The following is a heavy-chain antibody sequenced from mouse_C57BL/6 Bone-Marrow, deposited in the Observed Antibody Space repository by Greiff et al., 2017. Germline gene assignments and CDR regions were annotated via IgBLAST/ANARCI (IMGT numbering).Heavy chain of an antibody. CDR3: ARNGYDYAFAY. Sequence: QVQLQQSGPELVKPGASVQISCKASGYAFSSSWMNWVKQRPGKGLEWIGRIYPGDGDTNYNGKFKGKATLTADKSSSTADMQLSSLTSEDAAVYVCARNGYDYAFAYWGQGTLVTVSA. V-gene: IGHV1-82*01. CDR1: GYAFSSSW. J-gene: IGHJ3*01. CDR2: IYPGDGDT. D-gene: IGHD2-4*01.